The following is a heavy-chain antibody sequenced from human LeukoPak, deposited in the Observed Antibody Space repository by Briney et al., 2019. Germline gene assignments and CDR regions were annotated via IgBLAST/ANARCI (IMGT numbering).Heavy chain of an antibody. CDR3: ASDSSGYYDLDY. CDR2: IYYSGST. V-gene: IGHV4-39*01. D-gene: IGHD3-22*01. J-gene: IGHJ4*02. CDR1: GGSISSSSYY. Sequence: SETLSLTCTVSGGSISSSSYYWGWIRQPPGEGLEWIGSIYYSGSTYYNPSLKSRVTISVDTSKNQFSLKLSSVTAADTAVYYCASDSSGYYDLDYWGQGTLVTVSS.